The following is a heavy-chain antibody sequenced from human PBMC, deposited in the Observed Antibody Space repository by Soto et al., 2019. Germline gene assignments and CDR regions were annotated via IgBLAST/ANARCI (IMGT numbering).Heavy chain of an antibody. V-gene: IGHV3-23*01. D-gene: IGHD1-26*01. Sequence: GGSLRLSCAASVFISEDFGMSGVRHARGKGLEWISSISGSGFKKYYANSVKGRFTISRDNSKSTVYLELNTLSAEDTAVYHCAKNQGVELVPLATVDWFDPWGQGSVVTVSS. J-gene: IGHJ5*02. CDR3: AKNQGVELVPLATVDWFDP. CDR1: VFISEDFG. CDR2: ISGSGFKK.